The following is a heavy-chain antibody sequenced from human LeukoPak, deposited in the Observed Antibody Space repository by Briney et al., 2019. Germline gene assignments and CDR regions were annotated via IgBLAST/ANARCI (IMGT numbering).Heavy chain of an antibody. CDR1: GGSISTGSISSYY. J-gene: IGHJ4*02. Sequence: PSETLSLTCTVSGGSISTGSISSYYWSWVRQPAGKGLEWIGRIYTSGTTHYNPSLKSRVTMSVDTSKNQFSLKLNSVTAADTAVYYCARGAPSDYWGQGTLVTVSS. CDR3: ARGAPSDY. V-gene: IGHV4-4*07. CDR2: IYTSGTT.